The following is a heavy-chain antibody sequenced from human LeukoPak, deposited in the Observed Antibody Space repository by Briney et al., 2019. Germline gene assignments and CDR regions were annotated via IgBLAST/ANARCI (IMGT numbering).Heavy chain of an antibody. CDR1: GYTFTGYY. J-gene: IGHJ5*02. CDR3: ARAGDYYDSSGYPRGGWFDP. CDR2: INPNSGGT. V-gene: IGHV1-2*02. Sequence: ASVTVSCTASGYTFTGYYMHWVRQAPGQGLEWMGWINPNSGGTNYAQKFQGRVTMTSDTSISTAYMELSRLRSDDTAVYYCARAGDYYDSSGYPRGGWFDPWGQGTLVTVSS. D-gene: IGHD3-22*01.